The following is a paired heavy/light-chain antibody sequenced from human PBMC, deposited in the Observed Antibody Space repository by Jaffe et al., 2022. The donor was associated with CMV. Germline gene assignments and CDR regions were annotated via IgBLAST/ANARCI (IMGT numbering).Heavy chain of an antibody. D-gene: IGHD3-16*02. CDR3: AKDMGLGELSPDFDF. J-gene: IGHJ4*02. CDR2: ISWNSGWI. CDR1: GFAFNDYA. Sequence: EVQLVESGGGLVQPGRSLRLSCAASGFAFNDYAMHWVRQAPGKGLEWVSGISWNSGWIGYADSVKGRFTISRDNAKNSLHLQMNSLRTEDTALYYCAKDMGLGELSPDFDFWGQGILVTVSA. V-gene: IGHV3-9*01.
Light chain of an antibody. V-gene: IGKV3-20*01. CDR1: QSVSGSA. CDR3: QHFGNSPPYT. Sequence: EIVLTQSPGTLSLSPGDRATLSCRASQSVSGSALGWYQHKPGQAPRLLIYGASIRATGIPDRFSGSGSGTDFTLTITRLEPEDFAVYYCQHFGNSPPYTFGQGTKLEIK. CDR2: GAS. J-gene: IGKJ2*01.